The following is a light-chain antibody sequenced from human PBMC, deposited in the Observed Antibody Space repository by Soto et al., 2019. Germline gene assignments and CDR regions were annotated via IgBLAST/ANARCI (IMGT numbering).Light chain of an antibody. CDR3: SSITRSSTSV. Sequence: QSALSQPASVSGSPGQSISISCPGTSSDVGGFEYAYWYQHQPGKAPKLIIYDVTKRPSGVSNRFSGSKSGNTASLTISGIQAEDEGDYYCSSITRSSTSVFGTGTKVTVL. V-gene: IGLV2-14*01. CDR2: DVT. CDR1: SSDVGGFEY. J-gene: IGLJ1*01.